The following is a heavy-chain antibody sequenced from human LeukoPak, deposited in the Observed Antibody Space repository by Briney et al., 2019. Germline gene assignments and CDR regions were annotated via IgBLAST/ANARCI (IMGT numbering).Heavy chain of an antibody. V-gene: IGHV3-53*01. J-gene: IGHJ4*02. CDR1: GFTVSSNY. D-gene: IGHD6-19*01. Sequence: GGSLRLSCAASGFTVSSNYMSWVRQAPGKGLEWVSVIYSGGSTYYADSVKGRFTISRDNSKNTLYLQMNSLRAEDTAVYYCASFFIHSSVGFDYWGQGTLVTVSS. CDR3: ASFFIHSSVGFDY. CDR2: IYSGGST.